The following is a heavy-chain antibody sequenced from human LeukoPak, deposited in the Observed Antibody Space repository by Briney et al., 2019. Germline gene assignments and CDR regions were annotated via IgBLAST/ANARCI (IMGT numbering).Heavy chain of an antibody. V-gene: IGHV3-53*05. Sequence: GGSLRLSCAASGFTVSSNYMSWVRQAPGKGLEWVSVIYSGGSTYYADSVKGRFTISRDNSKNTLYLQMNSLRAEDTAVYYCAKGTRIAAAITLDYWGQGTLVTVSS. J-gene: IGHJ4*02. CDR3: AKGTRIAAAITLDY. D-gene: IGHD6-13*01. CDR2: IYSGGST. CDR1: GFTVSSNY.